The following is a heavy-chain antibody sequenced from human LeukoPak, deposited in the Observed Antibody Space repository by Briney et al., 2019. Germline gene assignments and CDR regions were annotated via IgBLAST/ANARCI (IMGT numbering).Heavy chain of an antibody. CDR3: ARDERSYYYDSSGQFDS. Sequence: SVKVSCKASGDTFSSYGISWVRQAPGQGLEWMGGIIPIFGTPNYAQKFQDRVTISADESTSTTYMELSSLRSEDTAVYYCARDERSYYYDSSGQFDSWGQGTLVTVSS. CDR2: IIPIFGTP. V-gene: IGHV1-69*13. D-gene: IGHD3-22*01. CDR1: GDTFSSYG. J-gene: IGHJ4*02.